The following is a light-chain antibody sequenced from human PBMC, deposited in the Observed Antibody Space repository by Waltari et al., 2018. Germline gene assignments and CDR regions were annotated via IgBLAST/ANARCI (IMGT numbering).Light chain of an antibody. CDR2: KAS. CDR1: QRINNW. V-gene: IGKV1-5*03. J-gene: IGKJ5*01. Sequence: DIRMTQSPSTLSASVGDRVTITCRASQRINNWLAGYQQKPGKAPKLLIYKASSLESGVPSSFSGSGSGKDFTLTISSLRPDDFAPYNCQQYNSYPITFGEGTRLEIK. CDR3: QQYNSYPIT.